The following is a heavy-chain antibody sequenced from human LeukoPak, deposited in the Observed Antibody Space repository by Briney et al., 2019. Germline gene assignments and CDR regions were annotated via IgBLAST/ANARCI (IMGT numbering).Heavy chain of an antibody. CDR3: AAEPSITGTTGGDDY. D-gene: IGHD1-7*01. J-gene: IGHJ4*02. CDR2: INPNSGGT. V-gene: IGHV1-2*02. CDR1: GYTFTGYY. Sequence: ASVKVSCKASGYTFTGYYMHWVRQAPGQGLEWMGWINPNSGGTNYAQKLQGRVTMTRDTSISTAYMELSRLRADDTAVYYCAAEPSITGTTGGDDYWGQGTLVTVSS.